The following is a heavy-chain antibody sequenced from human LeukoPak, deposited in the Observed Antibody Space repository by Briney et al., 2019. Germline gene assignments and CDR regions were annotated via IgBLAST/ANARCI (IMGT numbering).Heavy chain of an antibody. J-gene: IGHJ5*02. V-gene: IGHV4-59*01. D-gene: IGHD6-13*01. CDR3: ARGGIAAEDSNWFDP. CDR2: ISYSGST. Sequence: SETLSLTCTASGGSISSYYWSWIRQPPGKGLEWIGYISYSGSTNYNPSLKSRVTISVDTSKNQFSLKLSSVTAADTAVYYCARGGIAAEDSNWFDPWGQGTLVTVSS. CDR1: GGSISSYY.